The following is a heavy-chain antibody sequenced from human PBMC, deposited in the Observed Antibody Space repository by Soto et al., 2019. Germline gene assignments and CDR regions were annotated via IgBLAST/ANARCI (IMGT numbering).Heavy chain of an antibody. D-gene: IGHD1-20*01. J-gene: IGHJ4*02. V-gene: IGHV3-30-3*01. Sequence: PGGSLSLSCAASGFTFSSYAMHWVRQAPGKGLEWVAVISYDGSNKYYADSVKGRFTISRDNSKNTLYLQMNSLRAEDTAVYYCARAPYNWNYFDYWGQGTLVTVSS. CDR1: GFTFSSYA. CDR3: ARAPYNWNYFDY. CDR2: ISYDGSNK.